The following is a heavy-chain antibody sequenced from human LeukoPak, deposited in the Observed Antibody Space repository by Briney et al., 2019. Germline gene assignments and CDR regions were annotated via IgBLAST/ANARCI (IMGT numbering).Heavy chain of an antibody. CDR1: GFSLKAYN. CDR2: MTSSRYI. J-gene: IGHJ3*01. D-gene: IGHD3-22*01. CDR3: TRDQFFDYDNDEAFDV. V-gene: IGHV3-21*04. Sequence: GGSLRLSCAASGFSLKAYNMNWVRQAPGKGLEWVSSMTSSRYIYYADSVKGRFTISRDDANNLVFLQMHSLRAEDTAIYYCTRDQFFDYDNDEAFDVWGQGTKVIVSS.